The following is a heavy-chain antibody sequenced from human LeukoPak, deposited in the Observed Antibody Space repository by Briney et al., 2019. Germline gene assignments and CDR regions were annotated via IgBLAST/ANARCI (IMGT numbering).Heavy chain of an antibody. CDR3: ARDNYGDYGPPFYYYGMDV. J-gene: IGHJ6*02. D-gene: IGHD4-17*01. CDR2: IYTSGST. CDR1: GGPISSYY. V-gene: IGHV4-4*07. Sequence: SETLSLTCTVSGGPISSYYWSWIRQPAGKGLEWIGRIYTSGSTNYNPSLKSRVTMSVDTSKNLFSLKLSSVTAADTAVYYCARDNYGDYGPPFYYYGMDVWGQGTTVTVSS.